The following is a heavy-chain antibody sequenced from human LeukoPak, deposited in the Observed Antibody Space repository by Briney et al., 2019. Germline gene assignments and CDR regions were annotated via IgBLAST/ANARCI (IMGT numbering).Heavy chain of an antibody. CDR2: MNPNSGNT. CDR3: ARGRHYYGSGSYYYRVHDY. J-gene: IGHJ4*02. CDR1: GYTFTSYD. V-gene: IGHV1-8*03. D-gene: IGHD3-10*01. Sequence: ASVKVSCKASGYTFTSYDINWVRQATGQGLEWMGWMNPNSGNTGYAQKFQGRVTITRNTSISTAYMELSSLRSEDTAVYYCARGRHYYGSGSYYYRVHDYWGQGTLVTVSS.